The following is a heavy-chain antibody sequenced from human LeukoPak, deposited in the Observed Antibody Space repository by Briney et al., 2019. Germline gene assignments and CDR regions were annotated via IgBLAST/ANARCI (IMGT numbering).Heavy chain of an antibody. CDR3: ASPYRYSGFSMDV. D-gene: IGHD5-12*01. J-gene: IGHJ6*03. V-gene: IGHV1-18*01. Sequence: ASVKVSCKASGYTFTSHGLSWVRQAPGQGLEWMGWISVCNGNTKYAQSLQGRVTMTADTSTRTVYMELRSLRSEDTAVYYCASPYRYSGFSMDVWGKGTTVTVSS. CDR1: GYTFTSHG. CDR2: ISVCNGNT.